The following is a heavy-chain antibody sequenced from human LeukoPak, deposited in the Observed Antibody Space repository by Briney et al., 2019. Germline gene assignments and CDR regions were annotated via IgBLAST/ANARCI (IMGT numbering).Heavy chain of an antibody. J-gene: IGHJ4*02. Sequence: SQTLSLTCTVSGGSISSGGYYWSWIRQHPGKGLEWIGYIYYSGSTYYNPSLKSRVTISVDTSKNQFSLKLSSVTAADTAEYYCAREGSTGTTRWGQGTLVTVSS. V-gene: IGHV4-31*03. CDR3: AREGSTGTTR. CDR1: GGSISSGGYY. D-gene: IGHD1-1*01. CDR2: IYYSGST.